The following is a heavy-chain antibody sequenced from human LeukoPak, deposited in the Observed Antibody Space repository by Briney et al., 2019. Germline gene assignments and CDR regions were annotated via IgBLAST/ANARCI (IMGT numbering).Heavy chain of an antibody. CDR2: IYYSGST. CDR3: ARDCSSTSCYLL. D-gene: IGHD2-2*01. J-gene: IGHJ4*02. Sequence: SETLSLTWTVSGGSISSYYWSWIRQPPGKGLEWIGYIYYSGSTNYNPSLKSRVTISVDTSKNQFSLKLSSVTAADTAVYYCARDCSSTSCYLLWGQGTLVTVSS. CDR1: GGSISSYY. V-gene: IGHV4-59*01.